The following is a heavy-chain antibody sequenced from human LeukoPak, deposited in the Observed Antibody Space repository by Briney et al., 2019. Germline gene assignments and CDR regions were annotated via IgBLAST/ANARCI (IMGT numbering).Heavy chain of an antibody. J-gene: IGHJ4*02. CDR2: IYYSGST. V-gene: IGHV4-61*05. CDR1: GGSISSSSYY. CDR3: ARGGDCPDY. Sequence: PSETLSLTCTVSGGSISSSSYYWGWIRQPPGKGLEWIGYIYYSGSTNYNPSLKSRVTITVDTSKNQFSLKLSSVTAADTAVYYCARGGDCPDYWGQGTLVTVSS. D-gene: IGHD2-21*02.